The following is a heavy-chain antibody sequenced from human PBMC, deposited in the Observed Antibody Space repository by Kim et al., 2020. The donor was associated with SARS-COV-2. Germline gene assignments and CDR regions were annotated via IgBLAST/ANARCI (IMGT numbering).Heavy chain of an antibody. CDR2: IKSKTDGGTT. D-gene: IGHD5-12*01. J-gene: IGHJ4*02. V-gene: IGHV3-15*01. CDR3: TTGVSRRDRDGYNSRY. CDR1: GFTFSNAW. Sequence: GGSLRLSCAASGFTFSNAWMSWVRQAPGKGLEWVGRIKSKTDGGTTDYAAPVKGRFTISRDDSKNTLYLQMNSLKTEDTAVYYCTTGVSRRDRDGYNSRYWGQGTLVTVSS.